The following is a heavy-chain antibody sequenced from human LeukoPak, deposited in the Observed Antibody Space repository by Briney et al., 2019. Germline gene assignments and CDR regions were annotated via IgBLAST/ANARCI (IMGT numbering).Heavy chain of an antibody. D-gene: IGHD3-9*01. J-gene: IGHJ4*02. CDR3: AREGTYYDILTGPRTDFDY. V-gene: IGHV3-48*01. CDR2: ISSSSSTI. CDR1: GFTFSSYA. Sequence: PGGSLRLSCAASGFTFSSYAMSWVRQAPGKGLEWVSYISSSSSTIYYADSVKGRFTISRDNAKNSLYLQMNGLRAEDTAVYYCAREGTYYDILTGPRTDFDYWGQGTLVTVSS.